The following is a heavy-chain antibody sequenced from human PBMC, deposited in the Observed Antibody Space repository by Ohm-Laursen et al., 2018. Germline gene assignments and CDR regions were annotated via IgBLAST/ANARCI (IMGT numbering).Heavy chain of an antibody. CDR3: ARVPHYVGGRYYHDA. D-gene: IGHD3-10*02. J-gene: IGHJ5*02. CDR1: GFTSSDYY. V-gene: IGHV3-72*01. CDR2: SRNKPNSYTT. Sequence: SLRLSCAASGFTSSDYYMDWVRQVPGKGLEWVGRSRNKPNSYTTEFAASVKGRFTISRDDSKNSLYLQMNSLKTEDTAVYYCARVPHYVGGRYYHDAWGQGTLVTVSS.